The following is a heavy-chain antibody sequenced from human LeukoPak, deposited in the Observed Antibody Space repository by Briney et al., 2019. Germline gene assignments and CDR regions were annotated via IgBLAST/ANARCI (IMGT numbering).Heavy chain of an antibody. V-gene: IGHV4-61*02. Sequence: PSETLSLTCTVSGGSISSGSYYWSWIRQPAGKGLEWIGRIYTSGSTNYNPSLKSRVTISVDTSKNQFSLKLSSVTAADTAVYYCAREHPSYYYDSSGYHSFFGLYYWGQGTLVTVSS. CDR3: AREHPSYYYDSSGYHSFFGLYY. J-gene: IGHJ4*02. CDR1: GGSISSGSYY. D-gene: IGHD3-22*01. CDR2: IYTSGST.